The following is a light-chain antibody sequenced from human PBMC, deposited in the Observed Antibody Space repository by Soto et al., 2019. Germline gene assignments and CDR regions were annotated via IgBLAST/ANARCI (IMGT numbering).Light chain of an antibody. CDR1: QSISSY. V-gene: IGKV3-11*01. Sequence: EIVLTQSPGTLSLSPGERATLSCRASQSISSYLAWYQQKPGQAPRLLIYDASNRATGIPARFSGSGSGTDFTLTISSLEPEDFAIYYCQQRCNWPLTFGPGTKVDIK. CDR2: DAS. CDR3: QQRCNWPLT. J-gene: IGKJ3*01.